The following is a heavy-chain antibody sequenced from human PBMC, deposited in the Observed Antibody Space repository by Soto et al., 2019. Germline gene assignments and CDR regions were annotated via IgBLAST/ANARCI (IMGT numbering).Heavy chain of an antibody. CDR3: AKEGYPWAFDI. D-gene: IGHD5-18*01. J-gene: IGHJ3*02. CDR1: GFTFSSYG. V-gene: IGHV3-30*18. CDR2: ISYDGSNK. Sequence: GGSLRLSCAASGFTFSSYGMHWVRQAPGKGLEWVAVISYDGSNKYYADSVKGRFTISRDNSKNTLYLQMNSLRAEDTAVYYCAKEGYPWAFDIWGQGTMVTVSS.